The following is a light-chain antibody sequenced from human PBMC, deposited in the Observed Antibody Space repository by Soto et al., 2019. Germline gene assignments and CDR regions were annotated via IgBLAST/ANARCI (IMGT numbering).Light chain of an antibody. Sequence: EIVLTQSPATLSLSPGERATLSCRANQSLSSYLAWDQQKPGQAPRLLIYDASNRATGIPARFSGSGSGTDFTLTNSSLEPEDFAVYYCQQRSNWLPFGGGTKVEIK. J-gene: IGKJ4*01. V-gene: IGKV3-11*01. CDR2: DAS. CDR1: QSLSSY. CDR3: QQRSNWLP.